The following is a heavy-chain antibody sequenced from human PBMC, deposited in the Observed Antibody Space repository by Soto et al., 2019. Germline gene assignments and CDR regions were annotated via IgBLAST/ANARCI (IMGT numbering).Heavy chain of an antibody. Sequence: EVQLVESGGGLVQPGGSLRLSCAASGFTFSSYSMNWVRQAPGKGLAWVSYISSSSSTIYYADSVKGRFTISRDNAKNSLYLQLNSLRDEDTAVYYCAREGPGSSGWENYYYYGMDVWGQGNKVNVSS. V-gene: IGHV3-48*02. J-gene: IGHJ6*02. CDR3: AREGPGSSGWENYYYYGMDV. CDR2: ISSSSSTI. CDR1: GFTFSSYS. D-gene: IGHD6-19*01.